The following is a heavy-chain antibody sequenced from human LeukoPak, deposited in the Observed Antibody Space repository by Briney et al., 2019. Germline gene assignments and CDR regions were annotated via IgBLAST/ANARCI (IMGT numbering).Heavy chain of an antibody. J-gene: IGHJ5*02. V-gene: IGHV4-38-2*02. D-gene: IGHD2-2*01. CDR1: GYSISSGYY. CDR2: IYHSGST. CDR3: ARDTRLYCSSTSCSFDP. Sequence: SETLSLTCTVSGYSISSGYYWGWIRQPPGKGLEWIGSIYHSGSTYYNPSLKSRVTISVDTSKNQFSLKLCSVTAADTAVYYCARDTRLYCSSTSCSFDPWGQGTLVTVSS.